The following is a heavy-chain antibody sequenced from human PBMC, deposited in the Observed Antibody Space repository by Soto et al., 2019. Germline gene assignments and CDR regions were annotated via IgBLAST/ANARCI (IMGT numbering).Heavy chain of an antibody. J-gene: IGHJ4*02. CDR2: ISSDGSTT. Sequence: EVQLVESGGGLVQPGGSLRLSCAASGFTFSMYWMHWVRQAPGKGLVWVSRISSDGSTTTYADSVKGRFTISRDNAKNTRYLQMNSLRAEDTAVYFCARDSGFSVNDYWGQGTLVTVSS. CDR3: ARDSGFSVNDY. D-gene: IGHD3-10*01. CDR1: GFTFSMYW. V-gene: IGHV3-74*01.